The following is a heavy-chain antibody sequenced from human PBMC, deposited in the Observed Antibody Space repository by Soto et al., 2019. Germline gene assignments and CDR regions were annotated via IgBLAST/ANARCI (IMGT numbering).Heavy chain of an antibody. J-gene: IGHJ6*02. V-gene: IGHV3-73*01. CDR2: IRSKANSYAT. Sequence: GGSLRLSCAASGFPFSGSAMHWVRQASGKGLEWVGRIRSKANSYATAYAASVKGRFTISRDDSKNTAYLQMNSLKTEDTAVYYCTRQGGYDYYYYGMDVWGQGTTVTVSS. D-gene: IGHD5-12*01. CDR3: TRQGGYDYYYYGMDV. CDR1: GFPFSGSA.